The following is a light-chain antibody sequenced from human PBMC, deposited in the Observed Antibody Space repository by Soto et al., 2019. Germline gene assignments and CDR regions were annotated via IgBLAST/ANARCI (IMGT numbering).Light chain of an antibody. J-gene: IGLJ2*01. CDR2: DVS. CDR1: SSDVGGYNY. V-gene: IGLV2-14*01. Sequence: QSALTQPASVSGSPGQSITISCTGTSSDVGGYNYVSWYQQHPGKAPKLMIYDVSDRPSGVSSRFSGSKSGNTASLPISGLQAEDEADYYCSSYTSRSTLVFSGGTQLTVL. CDR3: SSYTSRSTLV.